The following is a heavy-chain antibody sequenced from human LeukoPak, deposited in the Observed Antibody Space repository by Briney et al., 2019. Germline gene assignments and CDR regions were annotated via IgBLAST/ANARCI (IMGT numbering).Heavy chain of an antibody. V-gene: IGHV3-7*03. J-gene: IGHJ4*02. CDR1: GFTFSSYW. CDR2: IKQDGSEK. D-gene: IGHD3-10*01. Sequence: GGSLRLSCAASGFTFSSYWMSWVRQAPGKGLEWVANIKQDGSEKYYVDSVKGRFTISRDNAKNSLYLQMNSLKTEDTAVYYCTTDPSITMLRGDYWGQGTLVTVSS. CDR3: TTDPSITMLRGDY.